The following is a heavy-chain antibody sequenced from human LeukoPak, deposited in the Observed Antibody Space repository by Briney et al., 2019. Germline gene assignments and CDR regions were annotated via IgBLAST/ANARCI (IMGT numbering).Heavy chain of an antibody. CDR3: ARCGSGSYYYYYYMDV. D-gene: IGHD3-10*01. J-gene: IGHJ6*03. Sequence: ASVKVSCKASGYTFTVNYMHWVRQAPGQGLEWMGWVNPKSGDTNYAQKFQGRVTMTRDTSISTAYMELSRLRSDDTAVYYCARCGSGSYYYYYYMDVWGKGTTVTISS. CDR1: GYTFTVNY. CDR2: VNPKSGDT. V-gene: IGHV1-2*02.